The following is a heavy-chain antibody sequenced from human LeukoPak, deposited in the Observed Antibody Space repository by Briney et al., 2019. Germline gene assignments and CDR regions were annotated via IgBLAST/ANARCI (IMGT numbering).Heavy chain of an antibody. J-gene: IGHJ4*02. Sequence: SGTLSLTCTVSGDSIRGPNWWSWVRQPPGKGLEWIGEMYHSGTSNYNPTLKSRATISLVTSTNQFFLDLTSVTAADTAVYYCANKVYCSRTSCHPAGYWGQGILITVSS. V-gene: IGHV4-4*02. D-gene: IGHD2-2*01. CDR1: GDSIRGPNW. CDR2: MYHSGTS. CDR3: ANKVYCSRTSCHPAGY.